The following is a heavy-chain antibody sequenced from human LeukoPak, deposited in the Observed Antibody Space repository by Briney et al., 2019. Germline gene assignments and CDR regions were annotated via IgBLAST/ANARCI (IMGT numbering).Heavy chain of an antibody. CDR2: IYYTGST. CDR1: GGSTTSYY. V-gene: IGHV4-59*01. J-gene: IGHJ4*02. CDR3: ASLNSGRFDH. D-gene: IGHD1-26*01. Sequence: SETLSLTCTVSGGSTTSYYWGWIRQPPGKGLEWIGYIYYTGSTNYNPSLKSRVAISIDTSKNQFSLKLSSLTAADTAAYYCASLNSGRFDHWGQGTLVTASS.